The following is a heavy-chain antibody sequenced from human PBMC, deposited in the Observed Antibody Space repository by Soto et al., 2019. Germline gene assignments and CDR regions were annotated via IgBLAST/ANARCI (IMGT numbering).Heavy chain of an antibody. CDR1: GGSISSYY. CDR2: IYYSGST. J-gene: IGHJ4*02. V-gene: IGHV4-59*08. Sequence: SETLSLTCTVSGGSISSYYWSWIRQPPGKGLEWIGYIYYSGSTNYNPSLKSRVTISVDTSKTQFSLKLSSVTAADTAVYYCARRHDFWSGYYDYWGQGTLVTVSS. D-gene: IGHD3-3*01. CDR3: ARRHDFWSGYYDY.